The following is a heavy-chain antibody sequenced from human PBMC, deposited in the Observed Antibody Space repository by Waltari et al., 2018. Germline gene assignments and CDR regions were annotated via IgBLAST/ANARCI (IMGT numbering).Heavy chain of an antibody. J-gene: IGHJ4*02. CDR2: INHSGST. V-gene: IGHV4-34*01. Sequence: QVQLQQWGAGLLKPSETLSLTCAVYGGSFSGYYWSWIRQPPGKGLEWIGEINHSGSTNYNPSLKSRVTISVDTSKNQFSLKLSSVTAADTAVYYCARNGGYDFWSGHKPFDYWGQGTLVTVSS. CDR3: ARNGGYDFWSGHKPFDY. D-gene: IGHD3-3*01. CDR1: GGSFSGYY.